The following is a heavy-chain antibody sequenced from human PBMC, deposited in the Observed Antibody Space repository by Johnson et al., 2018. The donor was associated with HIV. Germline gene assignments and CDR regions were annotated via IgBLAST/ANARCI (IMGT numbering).Heavy chain of an antibody. CDR2: ISYDGSDK. J-gene: IGHJ3*01. Sequence: QVQLVESGGGVVQPGGSLRLSCAASGFTFSSFGMHWVRPAPAKGLEWVAFISYDGSDKDNADSVRGRFTISRDNSKNTLYLQMNSLRIEDTAVYYCARGSRYTYDNDDVYLLQAFDVWGQGTVVTVSS. CDR1: GFTFSSFG. CDR3: ARGSRYTYDNDDVYLLQAFDV. V-gene: IGHV3-30*04. D-gene: IGHD3-16*01.